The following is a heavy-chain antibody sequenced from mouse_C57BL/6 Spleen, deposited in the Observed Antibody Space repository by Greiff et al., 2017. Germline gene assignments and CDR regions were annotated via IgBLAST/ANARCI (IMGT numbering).Heavy chain of an antibody. CDR3: ARDGYKDYYAMDY. CDR1: GFTFSDYG. Sequence: EVPLVESGGGLVKPGGSLKLSCAASGFTFSDYGMHWVRQAPEKGLEWVAYISSGSSTIYYADTVKGRFTISRDNAKNTRFLQMTSLRSEDTAMYYCARDGYKDYYAMDYWGQGTSVTVSS. CDR2: ISSGSSTI. D-gene: IGHD2-2*01. V-gene: IGHV5-17*01. J-gene: IGHJ4*01.